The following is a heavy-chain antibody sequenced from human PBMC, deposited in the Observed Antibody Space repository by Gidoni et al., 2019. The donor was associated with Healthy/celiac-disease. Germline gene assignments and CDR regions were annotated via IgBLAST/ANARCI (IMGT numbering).Heavy chain of an antibody. CDR3: ARESNYGSGRPGWVRYGMDV. CDR1: GGSLSSGGSY. Sequence: QVQLQESGPGLVQPSQTLSLTCTVSGGSLSSGGSYWSWIRQHPGKGLEWIGYIYYSGSTYYNPSLKSRVTISVDTSKNQFSLKLSSVTAADTAVYYWARESNYGSGRPGWVRYGMDVWGQGTTVTVSS. D-gene: IGHD3-10*01. CDR2: IYYSGST. V-gene: IGHV4-31*03. J-gene: IGHJ6*02.